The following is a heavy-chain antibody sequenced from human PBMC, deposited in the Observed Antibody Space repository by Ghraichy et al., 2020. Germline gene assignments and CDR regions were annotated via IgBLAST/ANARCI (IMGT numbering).Heavy chain of an antibody. CDR3: ARDTGHYYDSIGFDP. J-gene: IGHJ5*02. Sequence: GSLRLSCSGTGFPFINFNMNWVRQAPGRGLEWVSSISRSSNNIYYADSVKGRFTISRDNAKNSLYLQMNSLRAEDTGVYYCARDTGHYYDSIGFDPWGQGTLVAVSS. D-gene: IGHD3-9*01. CDR1: GFPFINFN. V-gene: IGHV3-21*01. CDR2: ISRSSNNI.